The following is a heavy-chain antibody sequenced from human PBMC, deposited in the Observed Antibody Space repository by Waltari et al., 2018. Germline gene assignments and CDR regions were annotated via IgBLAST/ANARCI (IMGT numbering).Heavy chain of an antibody. CDR2: IKHSGST. CDR3: ARGPVAGYGMDV. D-gene: IGHD6-19*01. CDR1: GGSFSGYY. J-gene: IGHJ6*02. Sequence: QVQLQQWGAGLLKPSETLSLTCAVYGGSFSGYYLSWIRQPPGKGLEWIGEIKHSGSTNYNPSLKSRVTISVDTSKNQFSLKLSSVTAADTAVYYCARGPVAGYGMDVWGQGTTVTVSS. V-gene: IGHV4-34*01.